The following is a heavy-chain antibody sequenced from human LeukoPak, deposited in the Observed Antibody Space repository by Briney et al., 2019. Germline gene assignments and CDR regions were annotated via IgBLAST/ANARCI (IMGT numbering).Heavy chain of an antibody. Sequence: NVNTKYSQNFHRRVTITRHTSASTAYMELSSLRSEDTAVYYCARAFGDSSSWYIFDYWGQGTLVTVSS. V-gene: IGHV1-3*01. D-gene: IGHD6-13*01. J-gene: IGHJ4*02. CDR2: NVNT. CDR3: ARAFGDSSSWYIFDY.